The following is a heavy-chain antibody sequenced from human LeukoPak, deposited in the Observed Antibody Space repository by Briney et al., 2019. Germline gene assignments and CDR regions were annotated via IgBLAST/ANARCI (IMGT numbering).Heavy chain of an antibody. CDR3: ARHGGSSGPDY. V-gene: IGHV4-59*08. CDR1: GGSISSYY. CDR2: IYYSGTT. Sequence: SETLSLTCTVSGGSISSYYWSWIRQPPGKGLEWIGYIYYSGTTNYNPSLKSRVTISVDTSKNQFSLRLSSVTAADTAVYYCARHGGSSGPDYWGQGTLVTVSS. J-gene: IGHJ4*02.